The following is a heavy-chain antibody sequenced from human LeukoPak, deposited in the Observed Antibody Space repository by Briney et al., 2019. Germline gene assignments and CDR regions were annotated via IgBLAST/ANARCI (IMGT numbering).Heavy chain of an antibody. CDR2: SHYSGST. J-gene: IGHJ6*02. D-gene: IGHD3-22*01. CDR3: ARAPRGESDAASGFYGMDV. V-gene: IGHV4-59*01. CDR1: GGSISTYY. Sequence: SETLFLTCSVSGGSISTYYWTWIRQTPGKGLEWIGYSHYSGSTNYNPSLKSRVTISVDTSKNQFSLKLNSVTAADTAIYYCARAPRGESDAASGFYGMDVWGQGTTVTVSS.